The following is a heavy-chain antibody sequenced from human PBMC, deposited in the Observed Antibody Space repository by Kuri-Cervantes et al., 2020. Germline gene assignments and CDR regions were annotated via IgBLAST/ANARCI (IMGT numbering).Heavy chain of an antibody. CDR2: IRSKAYGGTT. D-gene: IGHD6-13*01. Sequence: GESLKISCTASGFTFGDYAMSWVRQAPGKGLEWVGFIRSKAYGGTTEYAASVKGRFTISRDDSKNIAYLQMNSLKTEDTAVYSCTRGPSSSSSWYGAFDIWGQGTMVTVSS. V-gene: IGHV3-49*04. J-gene: IGHJ3*02. CDR3: TRGPSSSSSWYGAFDI. CDR1: GFTFGDYA.